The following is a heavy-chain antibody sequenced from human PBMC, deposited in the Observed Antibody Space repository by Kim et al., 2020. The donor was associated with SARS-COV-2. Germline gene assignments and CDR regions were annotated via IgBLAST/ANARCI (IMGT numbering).Heavy chain of an antibody. Sequence: SVKGRFTISRDNAKNSLYLQMSSLRAEDTAVYYCARGRGNTMIVVVDEDYWGQGTLVTVSS. D-gene: IGHD3-22*01. V-gene: IGHV3-21*01. CDR3: ARGRGNTMIVVVDEDY. J-gene: IGHJ4*02.